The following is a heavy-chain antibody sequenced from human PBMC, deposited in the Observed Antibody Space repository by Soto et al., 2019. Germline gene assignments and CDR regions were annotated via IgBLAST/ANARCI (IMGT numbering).Heavy chain of an antibody. J-gene: IGHJ6*02. V-gene: IGHV3-48*02. D-gene: IGHD5-12*01. CDR2: ISSSSSTI. Sequence: GGSLRLSCAASGFTFSSYSMNWVRQAPGKGLEWVSYISSSSSTIYYADSVKGRFTISRDNAKNSLYLQMNSLRDEDTAVYYCARHFLVEMATISEYYYYYGMDVWGQGTTVTVSS. CDR1: GFTFSSYS. CDR3: ARHFLVEMATISEYYYYYGMDV.